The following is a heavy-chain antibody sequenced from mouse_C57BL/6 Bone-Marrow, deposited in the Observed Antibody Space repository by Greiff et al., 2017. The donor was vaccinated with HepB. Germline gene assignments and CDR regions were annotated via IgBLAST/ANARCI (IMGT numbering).Heavy chain of an antibody. CDR3: ARGGVSSCFAY. V-gene: IGHV1-64*01. D-gene: IGHD1-1*02. J-gene: IGHJ3*01. Sequence: VQLQQPGAELVKPGASVKLSCKASGYTFTSYWMHWVKQRPGQGLEWIGRIYPNNGSTNYNEKFKSKATLTVDKSSSTAYMQLSSLTSEDSAVYFCARGGVSSCFAYWGQGTPLTVSA. CDR2: IYPNNGST. CDR1: GYTFTSYW.